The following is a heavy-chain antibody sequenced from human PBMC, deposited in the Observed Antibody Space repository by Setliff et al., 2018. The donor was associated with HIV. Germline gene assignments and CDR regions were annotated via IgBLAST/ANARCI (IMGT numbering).Heavy chain of an antibody. CDR1: GYRFTDFY. CDR2: INPKSGAT. CDR3: ARRAEDLAINPPSFDYYFDY. V-gene: IGHV1-2*02. D-gene: IGHD3-9*01. J-gene: IGHJ4*02. Sequence: GASVKVSCKTFGYRFTDFYVNWVRQAPGQGLEWMGWINPKSGATKNAQKFQGRVTMTRDTSISTVYMELSSLRSDDTALYFCARRAEDLAINPPSFDYYFDYWGQGTPVTSPQ.